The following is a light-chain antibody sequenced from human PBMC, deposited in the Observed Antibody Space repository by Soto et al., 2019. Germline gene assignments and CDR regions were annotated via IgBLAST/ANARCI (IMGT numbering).Light chain of an antibody. J-gene: IGKJ1*01. CDR3: QQYYNWPPWT. CDR2: GAS. V-gene: IGKV3-15*01. Sequence: EIVLTQSPGTLTLSPGERATLSCRASQSVSSSYLAWYQQKPGQAPRLLIHGASTRATGIPARISGSGSGTEFTLTISSLQTEDFAVYYCQQYYNWPPWTFGQGTKVDIK. CDR1: QSVSSSY.